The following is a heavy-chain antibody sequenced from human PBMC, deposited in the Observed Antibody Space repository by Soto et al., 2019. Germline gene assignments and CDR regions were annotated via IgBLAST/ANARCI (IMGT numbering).Heavy chain of an antibody. Sequence: PSVKVSCKASRGTFSSYTISWVRQAPGQGLEWMGRIIPILGIANYAQKFQGRVTITADKSTSTAYMELSSLRSEDTAVYYCATGYCSGGSCPRAEYFQHWGQGTLVTVSS. CDR1: RGTFSSYT. V-gene: IGHV1-69*02. CDR3: ATGYCSGGSCPRAEYFQH. J-gene: IGHJ1*01. D-gene: IGHD2-15*01. CDR2: IIPILGIA.